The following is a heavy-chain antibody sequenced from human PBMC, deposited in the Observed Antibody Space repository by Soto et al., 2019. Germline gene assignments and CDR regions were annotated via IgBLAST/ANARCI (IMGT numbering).Heavy chain of an antibody. Sequence: SETLSLTCTVPGVSISSYYWSWIRQPPGKGLEWIGYIYYSGSTNYNPSLKSRVTISVDTSKNQFSLKLSSVTAADTAVYYCARVGADYYYYMDVWGKGTTVTVS. CDR1: GVSISSYY. V-gene: IGHV4-59*01. CDR2: IYYSGST. CDR3: ARVGADYYYYMDV. J-gene: IGHJ6*03. D-gene: IGHD2-15*01.